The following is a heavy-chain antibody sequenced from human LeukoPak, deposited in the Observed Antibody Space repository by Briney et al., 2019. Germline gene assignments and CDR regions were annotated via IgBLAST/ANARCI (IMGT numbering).Heavy chain of an antibody. J-gene: IGHJ4*02. D-gene: IGHD3-22*01. V-gene: IGHV4-34*01. CDR1: GESFSGHY. CDR2: INRSGST. Sequence: PSETLSLTCAVYGESFSGHYWNWIRQPPAKGLEWIGEINRSGSTNYNPSLKSRVTISVDTSKNQFSLKLNFVTAADTAVYYCARGSRYDYDSTGYYSHDYWGQGTLVTVSS. CDR3: ARGSRYDYDSTGYYSHDY.